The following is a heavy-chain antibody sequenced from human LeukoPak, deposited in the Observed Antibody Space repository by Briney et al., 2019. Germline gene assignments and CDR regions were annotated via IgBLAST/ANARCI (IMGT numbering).Heavy chain of an antibody. CDR1: GYTFTSYA. Sequence: ASVKVSCKASGYTFTSYAMHWVRQAPGQRLEWMGWINAGNGNTKYSQEFQGRVTITRDTSASTAYMELSSLRSEDTAVYYCARGGATRKYDAFDIWGQGTMVTVSS. CDR2: INAGNGNT. D-gene: IGHD1-26*01. J-gene: IGHJ3*02. V-gene: IGHV1-3*03. CDR3: ARGGATRKYDAFDI.